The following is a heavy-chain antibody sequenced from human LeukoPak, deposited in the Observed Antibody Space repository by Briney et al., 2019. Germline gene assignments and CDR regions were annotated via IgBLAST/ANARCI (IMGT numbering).Heavy chain of an antibody. CDR2: ISMDGIEE. J-gene: IGHJ3*01. CDR1: GVRFNNYA. CDR3: AREVYSYALDALDR. V-gene: IGHV3-30*04. D-gene: IGHD5-18*01. Sequence: GRSLRLSCATSGVRFNNYAMHCVRQPPGTGLEWGAVISMDGIEEYYADCVNGRFSIFTDNYKNTLYLPMNSLRPEDTAVYDCAREVYSYALDALDRWGQGTLVTVSS.